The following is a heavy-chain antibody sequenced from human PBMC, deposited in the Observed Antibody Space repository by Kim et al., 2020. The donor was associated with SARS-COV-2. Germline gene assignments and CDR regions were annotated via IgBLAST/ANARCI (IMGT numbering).Heavy chain of an antibody. CDR3: ARDRGRGTDLLDI. J-gene: IGHJ3*02. V-gene: IGHV1-69*04. CDR1: GDTFGTHS. CDR2: SVPILGIA. D-gene: IGHD3-16*01. Sequence: SVKVSCKASGDTFGTHSISWVRQAPGQGLEWMGRSVPILGIANYAQDFQGRVTLSADQSTNTAYMELSSLRSEDTALYYCARDRGRGTDLLDIWGQWTM.